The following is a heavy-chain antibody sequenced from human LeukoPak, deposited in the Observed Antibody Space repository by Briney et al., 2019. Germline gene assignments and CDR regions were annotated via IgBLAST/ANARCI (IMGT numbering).Heavy chain of an antibody. CDR2: IYPGDSDT. D-gene: IGHD3-22*01. J-gene: IGHJ4*02. V-gene: IGHV5-51*01. CDR1: GYSFTSYW. Sequence: GESLKISCKGSGYSFTSYWIGWVRQMPGKGLEWMGIIYPGDSDTRYSPSFQGQVTISADKSISTAYLQWSSLKASDTAMYYCARLRHYYDSSGYYWDSGSQVGYYFDYWGQGTLVTVSS. CDR3: ARLRHYYDSSGYYWDSGSQVGYYFDY.